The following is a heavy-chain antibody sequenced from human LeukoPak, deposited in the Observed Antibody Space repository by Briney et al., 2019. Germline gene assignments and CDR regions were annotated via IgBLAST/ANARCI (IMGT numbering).Heavy chain of an antibody. J-gene: IGHJ3*02. CDR3: ARALSSSSPFDAFDI. V-gene: IGHV3-64*01. Sequence: PGGSLRLSCAASGFTFSSYAMHWVRQAPGKGLEYVSAISSNGGSTYYANSVKGRFTISRDNSKNTLYLQMGSLRAEDMAVYYCARALSSSSPFDAFDIWGQGTMVTVSS. CDR1: GFTFSSYA. D-gene: IGHD6-6*01. CDR2: ISSNGGST.